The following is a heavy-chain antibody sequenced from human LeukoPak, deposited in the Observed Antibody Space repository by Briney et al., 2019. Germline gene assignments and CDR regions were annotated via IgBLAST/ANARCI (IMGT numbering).Heavy chain of an antibody. V-gene: IGHV4-38-2*02. J-gene: IGHJ4*02. CDR1: GYSISSGYY. CDR2: IYHSGST. D-gene: IGHD6-13*01. CDR3: ASGQQQLVQGWWNY. Sequence: SETLSLTCTVSGYSISSGYYWGWIRQPPGKGLEWIGSIYHSGSTYYNPSLKSRVTISVDTSKNQFSLKLSSVTAADTAVYYCASGQQQLVQGWWNYWGQGTLVTVSS.